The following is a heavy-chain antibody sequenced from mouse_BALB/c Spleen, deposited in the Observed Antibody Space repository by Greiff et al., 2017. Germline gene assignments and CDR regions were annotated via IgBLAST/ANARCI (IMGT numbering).Heavy chain of an antibody. V-gene: IGHV3-2*02. Sequence: EVKLMESGPGLVKPSQSLSLTCTVTGYSITSDYAWNWIRQFPGNKLEWMGYISYSGSTSYNPSLKSRISITRDTSKNQFFLQLNSVTTEDTATYYCARRNYDGPYWYFDVWGAGTTVTVSS. CDR1: GYSITSDYA. D-gene: IGHD1-2*01. J-gene: IGHJ1*01. CDR2: ISYSGST. CDR3: ARRNYDGPYWYFDV.